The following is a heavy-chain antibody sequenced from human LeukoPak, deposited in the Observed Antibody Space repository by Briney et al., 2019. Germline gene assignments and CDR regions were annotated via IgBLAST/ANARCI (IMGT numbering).Heavy chain of an antibody. CDR1: GGSISSYY. D-gene: IGHD3-16*01. J-gene: IGHJ4*02. CDR2: IYYSGST. V-gene: IGHV4-59*08. Sequence: SETLSLTCTVSGGSISSYYWSWIRQPPGKGLEWVGYIYYSGSTNYNPSLKSRVTISVDTSKNQFSLKLSSVTAADTAVYYCASDRGGGRAYFDSWGQGTLVTVSS. CDR3: ASDRGGGRAYFDS.